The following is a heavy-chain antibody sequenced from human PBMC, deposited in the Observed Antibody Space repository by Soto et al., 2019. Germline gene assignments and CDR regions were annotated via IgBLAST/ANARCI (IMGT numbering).Heavy chain of an antibody. CDR1: GGTFSSYA. V-gene: IGHV1-69*06. CDR3: ERGGVGRTLVLNYDYGMDV. Sequence: QVQLVQSGAEVKKPGSSVKVSCKASGGTFSSYAISWVRQAPGQGLEWMGGIIPIIGTANYAQKFQGRVTITADKYTSTAYMDLSSPRTDDTAVDYCERGGVGRTLVLNYDYGMDVWGQGTTVTVSS. CDR2: IIPIIGTA. J-gene: IGHJ6*02. D-gene: IGHD2-8*01.